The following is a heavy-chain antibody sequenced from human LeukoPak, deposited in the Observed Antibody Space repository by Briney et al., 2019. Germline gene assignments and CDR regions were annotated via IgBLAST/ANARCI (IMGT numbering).Heavy chain of an antibody. D-gene: IGHD6-13*01. Sequence: PPETLSLTCTVSGGPIDRHYWSWIRQPPGKGLEWIGYVFYPGSTNYNPSLKSRVTMSLDTSRDQFSLRLTSVTAADTAIYYCASRPAGSTWYGVFDYWSQGTLVTVSS. V-gene: IGHV4-59*11. CDR1: GGPIDRHY. J-gene: IGHJ4*02. CDR2: VFYPGST. CDR3: ASRPAGSTWYGVFDY.